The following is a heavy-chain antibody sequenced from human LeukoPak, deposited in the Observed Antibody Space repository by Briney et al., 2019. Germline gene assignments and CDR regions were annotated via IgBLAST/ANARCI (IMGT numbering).Heavy chain of an antibody. Sequence: GGSLRLSCAASGFTFDDYAMHWVRQAPGKGLEWVSGISWNSGSIGYADSVKGRFTISRDNAKNSLYLQMNSLRAEVTALYYCAKDTGGIAAAGTPLGYYGMDAWGQGTTVTVSS. CDR2: ISWNSGSI. CDR1: GFTFDDYA. CDR3: AKDTGGIAAAGTPLGYYGMDA. J-gene: IGHJ6*02. V-gene: IGHV3-9*01. D-gene: IGHD6-13*01.